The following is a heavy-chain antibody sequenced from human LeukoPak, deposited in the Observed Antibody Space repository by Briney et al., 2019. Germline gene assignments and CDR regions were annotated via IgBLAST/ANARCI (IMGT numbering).Heavy chain of an antibody. CDR2: ISYDGSNK. Sequence: PGGSLRLSCAASGFTFSSYAMHWVRQAPGKGLEWVAVISYDGSNKYYADSVKGRFTISRDNSKNTLYLQMNSLRAEDTAVYYCARDITNGVMGYYYGMDVWGQGTTVTVSS. CDR3: ARDITNGVMGYYYGMDV. D-gene: IGHD2-8*01. V-gene: IGHV3-30-3*01. J-gene: IGHJ6*02. CDR1: GFTFSSYA.